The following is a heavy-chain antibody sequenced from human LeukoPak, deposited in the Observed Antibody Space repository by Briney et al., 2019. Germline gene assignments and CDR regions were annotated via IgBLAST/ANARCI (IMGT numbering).Heavy chain of an antibody. V-gene: IGHV1-18*01. CDR1: GYTFGSFG. CDR3: AREQGGSFLFDY. Sequence: GASVKVSCKTSGYTFGSFGITWVRRAPGQGLEWMGLIDTYHADTKSAQKFQGRLTMTTDTSTSTASLELRSLTSDDTAVYYCAREQGGSFLFDYWGQGTVVTVSS. CDR2: IDTYHADT. D-gene: IGHD5-12*01. J-gene: IGHJ4*02.